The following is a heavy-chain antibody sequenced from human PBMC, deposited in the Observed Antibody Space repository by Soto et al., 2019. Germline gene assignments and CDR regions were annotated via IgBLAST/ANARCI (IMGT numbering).Heavy chain of an antibody. Sequence: GGSLRLSCAASGFTFSSYGMHWVRQAPGKGLEWVAVIWYDGSNKYYADSVKGRFTISRDNSKNTLYLQMNSLRAEDTAVYYCARGYSSGWYQQITYYGMDVWGQGTTVTVSS. V-gene: IGHV3-33*01. CDR1: GFTFSSYG. D-gene: IGHD6-19*01. CDR2: IWYDGSNK. J-gene: IGHJ6*02. CDR3: ARGYSSGWYQQITYYGMDV.